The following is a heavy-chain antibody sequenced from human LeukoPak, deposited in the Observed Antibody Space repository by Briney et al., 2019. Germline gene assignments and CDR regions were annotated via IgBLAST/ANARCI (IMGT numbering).Heavy chain of an antibody. CDR1: GGTFSSYA. J-gene: IGHJ6*02. Sequence: EASVKVSCKASGGTFSSYAISWVRQAPGQGLEWMGRIIPILGIANYAQKFQGRVTITADKSTSTAYMELSSLRSEDTAVYYCATDHIVVEGIDVWGQGTTVTVSS. D-gene: IGHD2-2*01. CDR3: ATDHIVVEGIDV. V-gene: IGHV1-69*04. CDR2: IIPILGIA.